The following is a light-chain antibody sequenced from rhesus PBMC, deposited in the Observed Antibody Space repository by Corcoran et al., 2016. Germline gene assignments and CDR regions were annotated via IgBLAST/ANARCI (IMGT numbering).Light chain of an antibody. J-gene: IGKJ2*01. Sequence: EIVMTQSPATLALSPGERATLSCRASQSVSMFLGWYQQNPGQAPRLLIYGASSRTPGIPDRFSGSGSGTEVTLTISSLEPEDVGVYFCLQSSSWPYSFGQGTKVEIK. V-gene: IGKV3-24*03. CDR2: GAS. CDR3: LQSSSWPYS. CDR1: QSVSMF.